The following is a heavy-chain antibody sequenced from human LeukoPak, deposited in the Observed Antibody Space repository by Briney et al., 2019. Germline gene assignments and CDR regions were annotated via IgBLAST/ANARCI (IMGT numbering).Heavy chain of an antibody. V-gene: IGHV4-30-2*03. D-gene: IGHD6-6*01. J-gene: IGHJ2*01. Sequence: LRLSCAASGFTFSSHAMSWVRQAPGKGLEWIGSIYYSGSTYYNPSPKSRVTISVDTSKNQFSLKLSSVTAADTAVYYCARRNRERRSSSSGGWYFDLWGRGTLVTVSS. CDR1: GFTFSSHA. CDR3: ARRNRERRSSSSGGWYFDL. CDR2: IYYSGST.